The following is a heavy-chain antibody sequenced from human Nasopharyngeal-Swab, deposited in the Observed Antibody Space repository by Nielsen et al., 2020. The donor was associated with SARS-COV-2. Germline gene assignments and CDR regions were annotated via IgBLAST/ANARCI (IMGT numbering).Heavy chain of an antibody. Sequence: SLKISCAASGFSFDYYVMHWVRQAPGKGLEWVSSISWNRGRLDYADSVKGRFTISRDNAKNSLYLQMNSLRAEDTALYYCAKSAFGGYDPGYCMDVWGQGTTVTVSS. CDR3: AKSAFGGYDPGYCMDV. CDR2: ISWNRGRL. D-gene: IGHD5-12*01. J-gene: IGHJ6*02. CDR1: GFSFDYYV. V-gene: IGHV3-9*01.